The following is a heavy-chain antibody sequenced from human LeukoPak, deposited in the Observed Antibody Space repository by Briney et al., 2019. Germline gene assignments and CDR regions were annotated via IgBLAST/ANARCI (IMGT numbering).Heavy chain of an antibody. Sequence: GGSLRLSCTASGFTFGDYAMSWFRQAPGKGLEWVGFIRSKAYGGTTEYAASVKGRFTISRDDSKSIAYLQMNSLKTEDTAVYYCTRTRDTAMVTLMIVVVNWGQGTLVTVSS. V-gene: IGHV3-49*03. D-gene: IGHD5-18*01. CDR1: GFTFGDYA. CDR2: IRSKAYGGTT. CDR3: TRTRDTAMVTLMIVVVN. J-gene: IGHJ4*02.